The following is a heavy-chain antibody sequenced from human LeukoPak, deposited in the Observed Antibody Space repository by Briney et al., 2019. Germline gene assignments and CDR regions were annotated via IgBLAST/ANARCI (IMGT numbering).Heavy chain of an antibody. J-gene: IGHJ4*02. CDR3: AKIPGSGIQDSYFDY. CDR1: GLPFSSCA. D-gene: IGHD3-10*01. V-gene: IGHV3-30*18. Sequence: GGSLRLSCAASGLPFSSCAMSWVRQAPGKGLEWVAVISYDGSNKYYADSVKGRFTISRDNSKNTLYLQMNSLRAEDTAVYYCAKIPGSGIQDSYFDYWGQGTLVTVSS. CDR2: ISYDGSNK.